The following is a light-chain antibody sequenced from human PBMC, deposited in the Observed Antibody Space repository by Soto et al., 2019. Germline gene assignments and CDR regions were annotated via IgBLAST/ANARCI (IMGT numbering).Light chain of an antibody. J-gene: IGKJ1*01. V-gene: IGKV1-12*01. CDR3: QQANSFPWT. Sequence: DIQMTQSPSSVSASVGDRVTITCRASQGISSWLDWYQQKPGKAPKLLIYAASSLQSGVPSRFSGSGSGTDFTLTISSLQPEDFATYYCQQANSFPWTLGQGTKVEIK. CDR2: AAS. CDR1: QGISSW.